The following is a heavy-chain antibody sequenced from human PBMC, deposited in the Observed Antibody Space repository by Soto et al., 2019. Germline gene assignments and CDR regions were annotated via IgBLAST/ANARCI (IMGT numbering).Heavy chain of an antibody. CDR1: GFTFSNYG. J-gene: IGHJ6*02. V-gene: IGHV3-30*18. D-gene: IGHD6-13*01. CDR3: AKEGLSSSWHYGMDV. CDR2: ISYDGTNK. Sequence: QMQLVESGGGVVQPGRSLRLSCAASGFTFSNYGLHWVRQAPGTGLQGVALISYDGTNKYYADSVRGRFTISRDNSRNTLYLEMNSLRAEDTAVYYCAKEGLSSSWHYGMDVWGHGTTVTVSS.